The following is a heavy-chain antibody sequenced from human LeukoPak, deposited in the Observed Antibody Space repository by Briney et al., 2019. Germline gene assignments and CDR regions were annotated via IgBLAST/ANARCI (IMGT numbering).Heavy chain of an antibody. V-gene: IGHV3-7*03. CDR1: GFTFSSYW. D-gene: IGHD5-18*01. Sequence: PGGSLRLSCAASGFTFSSYWMSWVRQAPGKGLEWVANIKQDGSEKYYVDSVKGRFTVSRDNAKNALYLQMNSLTAEDTALYHCARDRSYGSFDYWGQGTLVTVSS. J-gene: IGHJ4*02. CDR3: ARDRSYGSFDY. CDR2: IKQDGSEK.